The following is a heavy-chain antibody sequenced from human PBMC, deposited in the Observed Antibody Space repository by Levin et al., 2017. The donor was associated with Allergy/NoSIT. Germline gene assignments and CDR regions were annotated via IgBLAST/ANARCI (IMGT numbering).Heavy chain of an antibody. J-gene: IGHJ3*02. CDR2: ISYDGSNK. V-gene: IGHV3-30*18. D-gene: IGHD5-12*01. CDR1: GFTFSSYG. CDR3: AKSGYDAFDI. Sequence: PGGSLRLSCAASGFTFSSYGMHWVRQAPGKGLEWVAVISYDGSNKYYADSVKGRFTISRDNSKNTLYLQMNSLRAEDTAVYYCAKSGYDAFDIWGQGTMVTVSS.